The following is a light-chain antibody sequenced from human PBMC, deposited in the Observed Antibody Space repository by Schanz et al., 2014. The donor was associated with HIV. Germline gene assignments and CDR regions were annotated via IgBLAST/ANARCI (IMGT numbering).Light chain of an antibody. CDR2: EVS. CDR3: ASYTTSHTFV. J-gene: IGLJ1*01. Sequence: QSALTQPASVSGSPGQSITISCTGTSSDVGDYNYVSWYQQHPGKAPKIMIFEVSKRPSGVPDRFSGSKSGNTASLTISALQAEDEADYYCASYTTSHTFVFGTGTKLTVL. CDR1: SSDVGDYNY. V-gene: IGLV2-14*01.